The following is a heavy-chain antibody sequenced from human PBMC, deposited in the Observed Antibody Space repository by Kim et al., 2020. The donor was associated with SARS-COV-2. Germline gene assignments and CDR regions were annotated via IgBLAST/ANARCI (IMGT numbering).Heavy chain of an antibody. CDR1: GYTFTNYA. CDR2: INAGNGNT. V-gene: IGHV1-3*01. Sequence: ASVKVSCKASGYTFTNYAIHWVRQAPGQGLEWMGWINAGNGNTRYSQKFQGRVTITRDTSATTAYMDLYSLRSEDTAVYYCARGRGYGSGSPHYLDYWGQ. CDR3: ARGRGYGSGSPHYLDY. D-gene: IGHD3-10*01. J-gene: IGHJ4*02.